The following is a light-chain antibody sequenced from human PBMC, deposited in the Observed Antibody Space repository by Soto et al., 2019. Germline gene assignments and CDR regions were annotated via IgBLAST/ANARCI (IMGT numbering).Light chain of an antibody. CDR3: SSHAGTYSFV. CDR2: DVS. V-gene: IGLV2-11*01. Sequence: QSALTQPRSVSGSPGQSVTISCTGTSSDVGGYNYVSWYQHQPGKAPKLMINDVSERPSGVPDRFSGSKFGNTASLTIYGLQAEDEADYYCSSHAGTYSFVFRPATTVTVL. CDR1: SSDVGGYNY. J-gene: IGLJ1*01.